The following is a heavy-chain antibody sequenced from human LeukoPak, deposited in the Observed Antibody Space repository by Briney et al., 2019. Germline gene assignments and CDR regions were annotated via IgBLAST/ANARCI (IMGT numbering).Heavy chain of an antibody. Sequence: SVKVSCKASGGTFSSYAISWARQAPGQGLEWMGRIFPIFATANYAQKFQGRVTITADESTSTAYMELSSLRSEDTAVYYCARESGSYEAYFDYWGQGTLVTVSS. CDR1: GGTFSSYA. CDR2: IFPIFATA. V-gene: IGHV1-69*15. CDR3: ARESGSYEAYFDY. D-gene: IGHD1-26*01. J-gene: IGHJ4*02.